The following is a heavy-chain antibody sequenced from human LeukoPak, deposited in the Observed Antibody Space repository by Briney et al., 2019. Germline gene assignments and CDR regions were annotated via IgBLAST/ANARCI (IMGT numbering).Heavy chain of an antibody. CDR2: INAGNGNT. CDR3: ARGYYDLLTGHVVTYYFDY. D-gene: IGHD3-9*01. Sequence: ASVKVSCKASGYTFTTYAMHWVRQAPGQRLEWMGWINAGNGNTKYSQKFQARVTITRDTSASTAYMELSSLRSADTAVYYCARGYYDLLTGHVVTYYFDYWGQGTLVTVSS. J-gene: IGHJ4*02. CDR1: GYTFTTYA. V-gene: IGHV1-3*01.